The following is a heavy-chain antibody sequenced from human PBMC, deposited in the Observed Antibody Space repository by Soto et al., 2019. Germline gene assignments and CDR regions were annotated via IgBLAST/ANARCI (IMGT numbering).Heavy chain of an antibody. CDR1: GFTFSSYG. CDR2: IWYDGSNK. Sequence: QVQLVESGGGVVQSGRSLRLSCAASGFTFSSYGMHWVRQAPGKGLEWVAVIWYDGSNKYYADSVKGRFTISRDNSKNTLYLQMNSLRAEDTAVYYCASRSPALDYWGQGTLVTVSS. V-gene: IGHV3-33*01. J-gene: IGHJ4*02. CDR3: ASRSPALDY. D-gene: IGHD2-2*01.